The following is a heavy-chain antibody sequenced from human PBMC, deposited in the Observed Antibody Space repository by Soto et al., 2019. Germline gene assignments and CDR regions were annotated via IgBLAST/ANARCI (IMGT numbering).Heavy chain of an antibody. CDR3: AKLYWNPRYFDY. Sequence: GGSLRLSCAASGFTFSSVAMAWVRQAPGKGLEWVSGITDTGGNTDYADSVKGRFTISRDNSRNTLYLQMNSLRAEDTAVYYCAKLYWNPRYFDYWGQGIRVTVSS. CDR1: GFTFSSVA. J-gene: IGHJ4*02. V-gene: IGHV3-23*01. D-gene: IGHD1-1*01. CDR2: ITDTGGNT.